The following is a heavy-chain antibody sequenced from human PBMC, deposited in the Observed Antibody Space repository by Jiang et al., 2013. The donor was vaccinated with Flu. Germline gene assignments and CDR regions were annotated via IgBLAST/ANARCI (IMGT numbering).Heavy chain of an antibody. V-gene: IGHV1-18*01. J-gene: IGHJ4*02. Sequence: GAEVKKPGASVKVSCKASGYTFTSYGISWVRQAPGQGLEWMGWISAYNGNTNYAQKLQGRVTMTTDTSTSTAYMELRSLRSDDTAVYYCALGLRGHSSGWYRGFDYWGQGTLVTVSS. D-gene: IGHD6-19*01. CDR2: ISAYNGNT. CDR3: ALGLRGHSSGWYRGFDY. CDR1: GYTFTSYG.